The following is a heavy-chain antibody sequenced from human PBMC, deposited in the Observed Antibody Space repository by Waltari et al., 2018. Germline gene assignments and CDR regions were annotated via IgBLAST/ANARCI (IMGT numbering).Heavy chain of an antibody. J-gene: IGHJ6*02. D-gene: IGHD3-22*01. CDR1: EFTFSSYA. CDR3: ARDYCDRTYCHGMDV. CDR2: ISYNERNI. Sequence: QVQLVESGGGVVQPGRSLRLSCAASEFTFSSYAMHWVRQAPGKGLEWVAVISYNERNISYFESVKGRFTISRDNSKKMLYRQMNSLRAEDTAVYYCARDYCDRTYCHGMDVWGQGTTVTVSS. V-gene: IGHV3-30*04.